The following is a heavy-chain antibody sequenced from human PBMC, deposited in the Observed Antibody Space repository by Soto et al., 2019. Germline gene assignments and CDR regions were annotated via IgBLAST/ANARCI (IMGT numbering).Heavy chain of an antibody. D-gene: IGHD5-18*01. CDR1: GYSFTSYW. V-gene: IGHV5-10-1*01. CDR3: ATGYSDGSSYYGMDV. Sequence: GESLKISCKGSGYSFTSYWISWVRQMPGKGLEWMGRIDPSDSYTNYSPSFQGHVTISADKSISTAYLQWSSLKASDTAMYYCATGYSDGSSYYGMDVWGQGNTVTV. CDR2: IDPSDSYT. J-gene: IGHJ6*02.